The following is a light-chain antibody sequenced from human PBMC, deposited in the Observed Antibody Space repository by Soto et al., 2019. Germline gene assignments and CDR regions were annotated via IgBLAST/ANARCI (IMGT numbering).Light chain of an antibody. J-gene: IGLJ1*01. CDR2: DVS. CDR1: SSDVGGYNY. V-gene: IGLV2-14*01. CDR3: SSYTSSSPRV. Sequence: QSVLTQPASVSGSPGQSITISCTGTSSDVGGYNYVSWYQQHPGKAPKLMIYDVSNRPSGVSNRFSGSKSGNTASLTISGLQAEDEADYYCSSYTSSSPRVFGTGT.